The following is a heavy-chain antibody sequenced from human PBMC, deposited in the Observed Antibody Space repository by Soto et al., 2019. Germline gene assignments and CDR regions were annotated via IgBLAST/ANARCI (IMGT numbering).Heavy chain of an antibody. J-gene: IGHJ5*02. CDR1: GGSISSSSYY. Sequence: SETLSLTCTVSGGSISSSSYYWGWIRQPPGKGLGWIGSIYYSGSTYYNPSLKSRVTISVDTSKNQFSLKLSSVTAADTALYYCARGTYSSSWFWFDPWGQGTLVTVSS. CDR2: IYYSGST. V-gene: IGHV4-39*07. CDR3: ARGTYSSSWFWFDP. D-gene: IGHD6-13*01.